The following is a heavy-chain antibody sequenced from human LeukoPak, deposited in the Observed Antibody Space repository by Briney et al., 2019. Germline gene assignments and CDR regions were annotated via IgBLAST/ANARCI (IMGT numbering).Heavy chain of an antibody. D-gene: IGHD4-17*01. CDR2: IGTTGDT. Sequence: GGSLRLSCAASGFTFSSYDMHWVRHVTGKGLEWVSSIGTTGDTHYAVSVKGRFTISRENAKNSLYLQMSSLSAGDTAVYYCARSFYGDYPYWGQGTLVTVSS. J-gene: IGHJ4*02. V-gene: IGHV3-13*01. CDR1: GFTFSSYD. CDR3: ARSFYGDYPY.